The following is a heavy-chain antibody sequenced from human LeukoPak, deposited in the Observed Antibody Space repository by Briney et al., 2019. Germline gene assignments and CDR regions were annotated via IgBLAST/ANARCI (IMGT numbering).Heavy chain of an antibody. D-gene: IGHD2-15*01. Sequence: ASVKVSFKASGSAFTSYGISWVRPAAGQGLEWRGWVSSYNGNTNYSQKLQGIVTMTTDPSTSTAYMELRSLRSDDTAVYYCARVQTGYCSGGSCYPTYYFDYWGQGTLVTVSS. CDR1: GSAFTSYG. V-gene: IGHV1-18*01. CDR3: ARVQTGYCSGGSCYPTYYFDY. CDR2: VSSYNGNT. J-gene: IGHJ4*02.